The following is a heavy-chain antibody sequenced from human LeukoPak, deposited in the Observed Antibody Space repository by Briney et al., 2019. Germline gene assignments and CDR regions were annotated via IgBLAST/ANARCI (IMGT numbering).Heavy chain of an antibody. D-gene: IGHD4-17*01. CDR3: AKPHYGDYEPPNAFDI. J-gene: IGHJ3*02. CDR1: GFTFSRYA. Sequence: PGGSLRLSCAASGFTFSRYAMSWVRQAPGKGLVWVSAISGSGGSTYYADSVKGRFTISRDNSKNTLYLQMNSLRAEDTAVYYCAKPHYGDYEPPNAFDIWGQGTMVTVSS. CDR2: ISGSGGST. V-gene: IGHV3-23*01.